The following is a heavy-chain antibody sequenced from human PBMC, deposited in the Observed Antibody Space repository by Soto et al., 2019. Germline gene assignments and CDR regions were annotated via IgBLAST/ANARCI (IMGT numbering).Heavy chain of an antibody. CDR3: ARDGASGYAYNWFDP. J-gene: IGHJ5*02. CDR2: ISAYNGNT. Sequence: ASVKVSCKASGYTFTSYGISWVRQAPGQGLEWMGWISAYNGNTNYAQKLRGRVTMTTDTSTSTAYMELRSLRSDDTAVYYCARDGASGYAYNWFDPWGQGTLVTVSS. CDR1: GYTFTSYG. V-gene: IGHV1-18*01. D-gene: IGHD3-22*01.